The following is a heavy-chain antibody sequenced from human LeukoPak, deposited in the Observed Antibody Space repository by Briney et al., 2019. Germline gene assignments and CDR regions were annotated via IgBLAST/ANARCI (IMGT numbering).Heavy chain of an antibody. CDR2: INHSGST. V-gene: IGHV4-34*01. CDR1: GGSFSGYY. D-gene: IGHD4/OR15-4a*01. J-gene: IGHJ6*03. CDR3: ARGRSDKYGAIYYYYYYMDV. Sequence: SETLSLTCAVYGGSFSGYYWSWIRQPPGKGLEWIGEINHSGSTNYNPSLKSRVTISVDTSKNQFSLKLSSVTAADTAVYYCARGRSDKYGAIYYYYYYMDVWGKGTTVTVSS.